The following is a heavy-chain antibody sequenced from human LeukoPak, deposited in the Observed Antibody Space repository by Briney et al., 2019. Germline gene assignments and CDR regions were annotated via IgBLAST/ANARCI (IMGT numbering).Heavy chain of an antibody. CDR3: ARADGRLATDVDY. CDR2: IYYSGST. J-gene: IGHJ4*02. D-gene: IGHD5-12*01. CDR1: SGSISSYY. V-gene: IGHV4-59*01. Sequence: PSETLSLTCTVSSGSISSYYWSWIRQPPGKGLEWIGYIYYSGSTNYNPSLKSRVTISVDTSKNQFSLKLSSVTAADTAVYYCARADGRLATDVDYWGQGTLVTVSS.